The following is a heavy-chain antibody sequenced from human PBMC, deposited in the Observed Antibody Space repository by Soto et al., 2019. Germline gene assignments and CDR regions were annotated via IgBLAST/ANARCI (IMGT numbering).Heavy chain of an antibody. Sequence: GGSLRLACAASGFTFSSYAMHWVRQAPGKGLEWVAVISHDGSNKYYADSVKGRFTISRDNSKNTLYLQMNSLRAEDTAVYYCAVRQRLLPESGYYGTAVWGQGTTVTVSS. CDR3: AVRQRLLPESGYYGTAV. V-gene: IGHV3-30-3*01. J-gene: IGHJ6*02. CDR2: ISHDGSNK. CDR1: GFTFSSYA. D-gene: IGHD3-22*01.